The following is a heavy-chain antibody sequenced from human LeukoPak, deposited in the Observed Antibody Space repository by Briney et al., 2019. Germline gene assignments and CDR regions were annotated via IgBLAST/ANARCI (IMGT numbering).Heavy chain of an antibody. CDR2: ISPNSGDT. CDR3: AGDGNFDY. D-gene: IGHD1-1*01. CDR1: GYTFTGYY. V-gene: IGHV1-2*02. Sequence: ASVRVSCKASGYTFTGYYLHGVRQAPGQGLEWMGWISPNSGDTNYAQKFQGRLTMTRDTSINTAYLELRRLRSDDTAIYYCAGDGNFDYWGQGTLVTVSS. J-gene: IGHJ4*02.